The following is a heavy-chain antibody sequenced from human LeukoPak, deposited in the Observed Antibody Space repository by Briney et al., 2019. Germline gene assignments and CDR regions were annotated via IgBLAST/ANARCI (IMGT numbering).Heavy chain of an antibody. V-gene: IGHV1-46*01. CDR2: INPSGGST. Sequence: ASVKVSCKASGYTFTSYYMHWVRQAPGQGLEWMGLINPSGGSTSYAQKFQGRVTMTRDTSTSTVYMELSSLRSEDTAVYYCARSLVVVAATRSYFDYWGQGTLVTVSS. CDR1: GYTFTSYY. CDR3: ARSLVVVAATRSYFDY. D-gene: IGHD2-15*01. J-gene: IGHJ4*02.